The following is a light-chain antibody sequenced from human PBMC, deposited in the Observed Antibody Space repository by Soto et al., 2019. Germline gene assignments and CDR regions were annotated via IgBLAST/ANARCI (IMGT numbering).Light chain of an antibody. V-gene: IGKV3D-20*02. CDR3: HQRKSWPRT. J-gene: IGKJ1*01. Sequence: EIVLTQSPGTLSLSPGERGTLSCRASQSVSSSYLAWYQQKPGQAPRLLIYGASSRATGTPDRFSGSGSGTDFTLTIRSLEPEDFAVYYCHQRKSWPRTFGQGTKVDIK. CDR1: QSVSSSY. CDR2: GAS.